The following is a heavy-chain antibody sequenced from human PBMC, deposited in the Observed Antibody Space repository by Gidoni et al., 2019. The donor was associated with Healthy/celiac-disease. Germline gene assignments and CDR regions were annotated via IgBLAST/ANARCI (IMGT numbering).Heavy chain of an antibody. CDR2: IWYDGSNK. CDR3: ARGGHRGFGAARPRDYFDY. D-gene: IGHD3-10*01. Sequence: QVQLVESGGGVVQPGRSLRLSRAASGFTFSSYGMHWVRQAPGKGLEWVAVIWYDGSNKYYADSVKGRFTISRDNSKNTLYLQMNSLRAEDTAVYYCARGGHRGFGAARPRDYFDYWGQGTLVTVSS. CDR1: GFTFSSYG. V-gene: IGHV3-33*01. J-gene: IGHJ4*02.